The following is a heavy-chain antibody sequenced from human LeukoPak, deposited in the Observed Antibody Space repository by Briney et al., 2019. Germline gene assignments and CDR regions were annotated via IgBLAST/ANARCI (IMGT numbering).Heavy chain of an antibody. V-gene: IGHV3-74*01. Sequence: GSLTLSCAVSGFTFSDHHLVWVRQVPATGLVWVSLINREATNTRYADSVKSRFTISRDNAKNTLNLPMNSLRAEDTAAYYCARDLELVHYESTGYDYWGQGTLVIASS. D-gene: IGHD3-22*01. CDR3: ARDLELVHYESTGYDY. CDR2: INREATNT. CDR1: GFTFSDHH. J-gene: IGHJ4*02.